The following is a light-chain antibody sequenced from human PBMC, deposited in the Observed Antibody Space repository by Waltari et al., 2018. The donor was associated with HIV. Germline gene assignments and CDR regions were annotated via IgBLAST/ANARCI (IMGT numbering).Light chain of an antibody. CDR2: KAS. CDR1: QSVNFW. J-gene: IGKJ4*01. CDR3: QQCADWPLS. Sequence: DIQMTQFPSTVSASVGDTITITCRASQSVNFWLAWYQQKPGKAPKLLIYKASNLETGVPSRFSGSGSGTDFTLSISSLEPEDFAVYYCQQCADWPLSFGGGTEVEIK. V-gene: IGKV1-5*03.